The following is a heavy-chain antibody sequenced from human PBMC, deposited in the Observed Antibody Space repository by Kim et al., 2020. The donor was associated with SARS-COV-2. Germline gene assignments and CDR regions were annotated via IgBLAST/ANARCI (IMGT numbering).Heavy chain of an antibody. CDR3: AKERGRYYGSGWIVGDAFDI. CDR2: ISGSGGST. CDR1: GFTFSSYA. V-gene: IGHV3-23*01. J-gene: IGHJ3*02. Sequence: WGSLTLSCAASGFTFSSYAMSWVRQAPGKGLEWVSVISGSGGSTYYADSVKGRFTISRDNSKNTLYLQMNSLRAEDTAVYYCAKERGRYYGSGWIVGDAFDIWGQGTMVTVSS. D-gene: IGHD3-10*01.